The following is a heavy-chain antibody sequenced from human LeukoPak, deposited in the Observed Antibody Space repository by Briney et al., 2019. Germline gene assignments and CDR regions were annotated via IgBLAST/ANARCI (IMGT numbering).Heavy chain of an antibody. Sequence: GGSLRLSCSASGFTFSSYAMHWVRQAPGKGLEWVSTIRDNGDSSYYTDSVKGRFTISRDISKDTLYLQMNSLRAEDTAVYYCAKGLPVSDFWSGNGYYYGMDVWGQGTTVTVS. D-gene: IGHD3-3*01. CDR1: GFTFSSYA. CDR3: AKGLPVSDFWSGNGYYYGMDV. V-gene: IGHV3-23*01. CDR2: IRDNGDSS. J-gene: IGHJ6*02.